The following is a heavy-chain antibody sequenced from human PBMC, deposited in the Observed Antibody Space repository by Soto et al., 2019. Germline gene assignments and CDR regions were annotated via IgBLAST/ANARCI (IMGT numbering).Heavy chain of an antibody. Sequence: LSLTCTVCGGSISNYYWSWIRQPAGKGLEWIGRIYNSGSTKYNPSLKSRVTMSDDTSKNQFSLNLISVTAADTAVYYCARSGGSFNLDYWGLGTLVTVSS. J-gene: IGHJ4*02. CDR3: ARSGGSFNLDY. D-gene: IGHD1-26*01. CDR2: IYNSGST. CDR1: GGSISNYY. V-gene: IGHV4-4*07.